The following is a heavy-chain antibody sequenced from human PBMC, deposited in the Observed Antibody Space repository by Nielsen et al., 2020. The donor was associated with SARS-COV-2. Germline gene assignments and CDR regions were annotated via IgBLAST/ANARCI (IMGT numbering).Heavy chain of an antibody. D-gene: IGHD3-3*01. J-gene: IGHJ6*02. CDR1: GGSISSGDYY. V-gene: IGHV4-30-4*01. CDR2: IYYSGST. Sequence: SETLSLTCTVSGGSISSGDYYWSWIRQPSGKGLEWIGYIYYSGSTNYNPSLKSRVTISVDTSKNQFSLRLSSVTAADTAVYYCARTITIFGVVIRGSMDVWGQGTTVTVSS. CDR3: ARTITIFGVVIRGSMDV.